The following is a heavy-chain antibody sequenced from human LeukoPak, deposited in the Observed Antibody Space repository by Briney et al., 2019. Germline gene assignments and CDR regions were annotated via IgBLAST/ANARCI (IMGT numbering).Heavy chain of an antibody. V-gene: IGHV3-21*01. CDR1: GFTFSSYS. CDR2: ISSSGSYI. Sequence: GGSLRLSCAASGFTFSSYSMNWVRQAPGKGLEWVSSISSSGSYIYYADSVKGRFSISRDNGKNSLYLQMNSLRAEDTGVYYCAKEEILPGARSYFDYWGQGTLVTVSS. D-gene: IGHD1-14*01. J-gene: IGHJ4*02. CDR3: AKEEILPGARSYFDY.